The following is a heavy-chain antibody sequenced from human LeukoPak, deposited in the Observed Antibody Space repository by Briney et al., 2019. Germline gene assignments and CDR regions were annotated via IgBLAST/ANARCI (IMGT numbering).Heavy chain of an antibody. D-gene: IGHD3-22*01. J-gene: IGHJ4*02. V-gene: IGHV4-59*01. CDR2: IYYSGST. CDR3: ARDTSAYYRPFDY. CDR1: GGSISSYY. Sequence: SETLYLTCTVSGGSISSYYWSWIRQPPGKGLEWIGYIYYSGSTNYNPSLKSRVTISVDTSKNQFSLKVSSVTAADTSVYFCARDTSAYYRPFDYWGQGTLVTVSS.